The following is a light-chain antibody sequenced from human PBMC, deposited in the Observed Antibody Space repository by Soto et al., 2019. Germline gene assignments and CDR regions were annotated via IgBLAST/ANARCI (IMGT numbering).Light chain of an antibody. V-gene: IGKV3-20*01. CDR3: QQYGTSPIP. J-gene: IGKJ5*01. Sequence: DIVLTQSPGALSLSPGERATLSCMSSQSVSSSYLAWYHQKPAPAPRLLIYGASSRATGIPDRFSASGSGTDVPLPITRLEPEEFAGYSCQQYGTSPIPFPQGTRLRL. CDR1: QSVSSSY. CDR2: GAS.